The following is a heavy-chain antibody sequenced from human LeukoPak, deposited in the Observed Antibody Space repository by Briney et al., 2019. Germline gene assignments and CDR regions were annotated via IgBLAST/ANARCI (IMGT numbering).Heavy chain of an antibody. J-gene: IGHJ6*02. CDR2: ITTNFDSA. CDR1: GGTFSSYA. D-gene: IGHD5-18*01. Sequence: SLKVSCKASGGTFSSYAISWVRQAPGQGLEWMGGITTNFDSANYAQKFQGRATITADESTSTAYMELSSLRYEDTAVYYCARDLVDTAMVNRALHYYGMDVWGQGTTVTVS. V-gene: IGHV1-69*13. CDR3: ARDLVDTAMVNRALHYYGMDV.